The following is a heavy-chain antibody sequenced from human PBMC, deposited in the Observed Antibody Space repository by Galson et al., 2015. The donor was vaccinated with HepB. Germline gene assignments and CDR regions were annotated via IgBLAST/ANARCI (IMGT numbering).Heavy chain of an antibody. J-gene: IGHJ4*02. CDR1: GFTFSDYY. D-gene: IGHD3-22*01. CDR3: ARDRRDYYYDSSGYYYARATDY. V-gene: IGHV3-11*05. Sequence: SLRLSCAASGFTFSDYYMSWIRQAPGKGLEWVSYISSSSSYTNYADSVKGRFTISRDNAKNSLYLQMNSLRAEDTAVYYCARDRRDYYYDSSGYYYARATDYWGQGTLVTVSS. CDR2: ISSSSSYT.